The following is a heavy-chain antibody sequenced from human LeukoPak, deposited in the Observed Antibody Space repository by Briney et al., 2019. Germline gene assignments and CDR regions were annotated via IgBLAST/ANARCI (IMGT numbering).Heavy chain of an antibody. J-gene: IGHJ6*02. CDR2: VNPKSGGT. CDR3: ARDTSGYGMDV. CDR1: GYTFTGYY. D-gene: IGHD2-2*01. V-gene: IGHV1-2*06. Sequence: ASVKVSCKASGYTFTGYYMNWVRQAPGQGLEWMGRVNPKSGGTNFAQKFRSRVTMTRDTSINTAYMELSGLRSDDSAIYYCARDTSGYGMDVWGQGTTVTVSS.